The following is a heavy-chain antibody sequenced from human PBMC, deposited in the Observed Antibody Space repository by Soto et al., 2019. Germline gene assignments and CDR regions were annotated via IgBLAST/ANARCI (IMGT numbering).Heavy chain of an antibody. CDR1: GYTFTSYA. Sequence: GASVKVSCKASGYTFTSYAMHWVRQAPGQRLEWMGWINAGNGNTKYSQKFQGRVTITRDTSASTAYMELSSLRSEDTAVYYCARWSGATGPYYYGMDVWGQGTTVTVSS. CDR3: ARWSGATGPYYYGMDV. CDR2: INAGNGNT. D-gene: IGHD1-26*01. J-gene: IGHJ6*02. V-gene: IGHV1-3*01.